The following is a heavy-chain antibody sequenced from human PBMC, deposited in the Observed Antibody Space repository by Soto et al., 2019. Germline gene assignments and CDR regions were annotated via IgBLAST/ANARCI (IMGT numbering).Heavy chain of an antibody. V-gene: IGHV4-4*07. CDR1: GASISSYY. CDR3: ARGRLYSNIWSYFDY. Sequence: QVQLQESGPGLVKPSETLSLTCTVSGASISSYYWSWIRQPAGKGLEWIGRIYTSGTTNYNPSLRSRVTMSVDTSENQFSLKLSSVTAADTAVYYCARGRLYSNIWSYFDYWGQGTLVTVSS. CDR2: IYTSGTT. J-gene: IGHJ4*02. D-gene: IGHD6-13*01.